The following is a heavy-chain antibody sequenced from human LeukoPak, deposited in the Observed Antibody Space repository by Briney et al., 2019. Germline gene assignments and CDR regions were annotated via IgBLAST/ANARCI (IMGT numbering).Heavy chain of an antibody. Sequence: SETLSLTCTVSGGSISSYYWSWIRQPPGKGLEWIGYIYYSGDTNYSPSLKSRVTISVDTSKNQFSLKLSSVIAADTAVYYCARGGYYTLEYYYYMDVWGKGTTVIVSS. D-gene: IGHD3-3*01. CDR1: GGSISSYY. CDR3: ARGGYYTLEYYYYMDV. J-gene: IGHJ6*03. V-gene: IGHV4-59*01. CDR2: IYYSGDT.